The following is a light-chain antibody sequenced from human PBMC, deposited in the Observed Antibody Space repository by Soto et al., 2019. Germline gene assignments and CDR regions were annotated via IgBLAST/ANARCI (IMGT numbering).Light chain of an antibody. CDR3: SSYTSSSTPV. Sequence: QSALTQPASVSGSPGQSITISCTGTSSDVGGYNYVSWYQQHPGKAPKVMIYDVSNRPSGVSNRFSGSKSGNTASLTISGLQAEDEADYYCSSYTSSSTPVFGGGTKLTAL. CDR2: DVS. J-gene: IGLJ2*01. V-gene: IGLV2-14*01. CDR1: SSDVGGYNY.